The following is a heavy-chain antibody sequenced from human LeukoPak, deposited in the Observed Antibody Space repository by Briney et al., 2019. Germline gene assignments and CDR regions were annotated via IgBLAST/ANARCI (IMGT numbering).Heavy chain of an antibody. J-gene: IGHJ4*02. CDR3: VRADNGFDQ. Sequence: GGSLRLSCAASGFTVGGSHMSWIRQVPGKGLEWVSLIYSHGNIHYADSVKGRFTIFRDISKNSLCLQMNSLRAEDTALYYCVRADNGFDQWGQGAPVTVSS. CDR1: GFTVGGSH. D-gene: IGHD2-8*01. CDR2: IYSHGNI. V-gene: IGHV3-53*01.